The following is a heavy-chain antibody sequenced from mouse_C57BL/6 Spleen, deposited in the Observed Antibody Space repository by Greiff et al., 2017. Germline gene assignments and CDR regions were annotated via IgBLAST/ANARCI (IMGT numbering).Heavy chain of an antibody. Sequence: VQLQQSGPELVKPGASVKISCKASGYSFTDYNMNWVKQSNGKSLEWIGVINPNYGTTSYNQKFKGKATLTVDQSSSTAYMHLNSLTSEDSAVYYCAGGGNYGSSYEGYFDVWGTGTTVTVSS. CDR2: INPNYGTT. V-gene: IGHV1-39*01. J-gene: IGHJ1*03. D-gene: IGHD1-1*01. CDR1: GYSFTDYN. CDR3: AGGGNYGSSYEGYFDV.